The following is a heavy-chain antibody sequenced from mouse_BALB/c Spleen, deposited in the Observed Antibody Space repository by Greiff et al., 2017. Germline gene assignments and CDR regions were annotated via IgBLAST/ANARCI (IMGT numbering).Heavy chain of an antibody. Sequence: VQLQQSGPGLVAPSQSLSITCTVSGFSLTSYGVHWVRQPPGKGLEWLGVIWAGGSTNYNSALMSRLSISKDNSKSQVFLKMNSLQTDDTAMYYCARDRDYYGSSYQYYFDYWGQGTTLTVSS. V-gene: IGHV2-9*02. D-gene: IGHD1-1*01. J-gene: IGHJ2*01. CDR1: GFSLTSYG. CDR3: ARDRDYYGSSYQYYFDY. CDR2: IWAGGST.